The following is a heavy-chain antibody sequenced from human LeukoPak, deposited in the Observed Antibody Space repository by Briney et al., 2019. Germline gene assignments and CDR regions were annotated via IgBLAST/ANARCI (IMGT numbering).Heavy chain of an antibody. D-gene: IGHD5-18*01. CDR1: GGSFSGYY. J-gene: IGHJ4*02. CDR3: ARVGYSYGYGY. Sequence: SETLSLTCAVYGGSFSGYYWSWIRQPPGKGLEWIGEINHSGSTNYNPSLKSRITISVDTSKNQFSLKLSSVTAADTAVYYCARVGYSYGYGYWGQGTLVTVSS. CDR2: INHSGST. V-gene: IGHV4-34*01.